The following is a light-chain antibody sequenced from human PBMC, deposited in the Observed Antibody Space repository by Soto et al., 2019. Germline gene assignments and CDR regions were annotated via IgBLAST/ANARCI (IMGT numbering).Light chain of an antibody. Sequence: DIQMTQSPSTLSGSVGDRVTITCRASQTISSWLAWYQQKPGKAPKLLIYKASTLQSGVPSRFSGSGSGTDFTLTISSLQPDDFATYYCQHYNSYSEAFGQGTKVEIK. CDR1: QTISSW. J-gene: IGKJ1*01. CDR2: KAS. V-gene: IGKV1-5*03. CDR3: QHYNSYSEA.